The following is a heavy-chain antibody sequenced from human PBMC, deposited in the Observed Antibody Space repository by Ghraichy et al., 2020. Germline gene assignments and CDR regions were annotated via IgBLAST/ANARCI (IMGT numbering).Heavy chain of an antibody. V-gene: IGHV3-7*03. CDR3: ARDPSAWRFVVGAYYFDY. Sequence: GGSLRLSCAASGFTFSSYWMSWVRQAPGKGLEWVANIKQDGSEKYYVDSVKGRFTISRDNAKNSLYLQMNSLRAEDTAVYYCARDPSAWRFVVGAYYFDYWGQGTLVTVSS. CDR1: GFTFSSYW. CDR2: IKQDGSEK. J-gene: IGHJ4*02. D-gene: IGHD1-26*01.